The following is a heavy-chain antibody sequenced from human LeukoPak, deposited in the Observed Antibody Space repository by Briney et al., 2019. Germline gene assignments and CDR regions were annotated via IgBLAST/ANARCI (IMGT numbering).Heavy chain of an antibody. Sequence: GGSLRLSCAASGFTFSSYAMSWVRQAPGKGLEWVANIKQDGSEKYYVDSVKGRFTISRDNAKNSLYLQMNSLRAEDTAVYYCAKDWGLRGEWGQGTLVTVSS. D-gene: IGHD4-17*01. CDR1: GFTFSSYA. CDR3: AKDWGLRGE. CDR2: IKQDGSEK. V-gene: IGHV3-7*01. J-gene: IGHJ4*02.